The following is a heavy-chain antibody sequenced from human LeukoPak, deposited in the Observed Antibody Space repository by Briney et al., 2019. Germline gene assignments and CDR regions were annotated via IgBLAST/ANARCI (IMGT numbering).Heavy chain of an antibody. CDR1: GFTFSSYW. D-gene: IGHD1-26*01. CDR2: INSDGSTT. V-gene: IGHV3-74*01. Sequence: GGSLRLSCAASGFTFSSYWLHWVRQPPGKGLVWGSSINSDGSTTNYADSVKGRFTISRDNDKNTLYLQMNSLRAEDTAVYYCARDRSGSPDYWGQGTLVTVSS. J-gene: IGHJ4*02. CDR3: ARDRSGSPDY.